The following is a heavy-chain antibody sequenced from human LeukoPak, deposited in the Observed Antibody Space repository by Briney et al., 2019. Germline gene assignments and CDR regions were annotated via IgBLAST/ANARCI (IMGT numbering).Heavy chain of an antibody. CDR1: GGSISSYY. J-gene: IGHJ3*02. Sequence: SETLSLTCTVSGGSISSYYWSWTRQPAGKGLEWIGRIYPSGGTNYNPSLKSRVTISVDKSKNQFSLNLSSVTAADTAVYYCARGAAADWVFDIWGQGTMVTVSS. D-gene: IGHD2-2*01. V-gene: IGHV4-4*07. CDR3: ARGAAADWVFDI. CDR2: IYPSGGT.